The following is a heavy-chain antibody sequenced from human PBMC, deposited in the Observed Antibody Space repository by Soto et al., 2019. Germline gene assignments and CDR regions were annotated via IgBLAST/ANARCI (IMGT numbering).Heavy chain of an antibody. V-gene: IGHV4-39*01. CDR1: GNSISGTSSF. CDR2: VYYTGST. CDR3: TRRVRSTGLLDY. Sequence: QLQLRESGPGLVKPSETLSLTCTVSGNSISGTSSFWAWIRQPPGKNLEWIGSVYYTGSTYYNSSLKSRVSISIDTSKNQFSLRLNSVTAADTAVYYCTRRVRSTGLLDYWGQGALVTVSS. D-gene: IGHD4-4*01. J-gene: IGHJ4*02.